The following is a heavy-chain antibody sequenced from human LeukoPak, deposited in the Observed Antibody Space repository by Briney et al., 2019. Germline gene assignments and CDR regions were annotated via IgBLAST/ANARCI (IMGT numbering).Heavy chain of an antibody. J-gene: IGHJ4*02. Sequence: SGGSLRLSCAASGFTFSSYGMHWVRQAPGKGLEWVAVIWYDGSNKYYADSVKGRFTISRDNSKNTLYLQMNSLRAEDTAVYYCAKLIAAAGTTDFDYWGQGTLVTVSS. V-gene: IGHV3-30*02. CDR3: AKLIAAAGTTDFDY. CDR2: IWYDGSNK. CDR1: GFTFSSYG. D-gene: IGHD6-13*01.